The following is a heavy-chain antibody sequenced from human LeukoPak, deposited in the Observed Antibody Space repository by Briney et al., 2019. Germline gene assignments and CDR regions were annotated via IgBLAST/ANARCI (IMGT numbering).Heavy chain of an antibody. D-gene: IGHD1-26*01. CDR1: GGTFSSYA. V-gene: IGHV1-69*04. J-gene: IGHJ5*02. CDR3: ARVVPGVGWWENNWFDP. Sequence: ASVKVSCKASGGTFSSYAISWVRQAPGQGLEWMGRIIPILGIANYAQKLQGRVTMTTDTSTSTAYMELRSLRSDDTAVYYCARVVPGVGWWENNWFDPWGQGTLVTVSS. CDR2: IIPILGIA.